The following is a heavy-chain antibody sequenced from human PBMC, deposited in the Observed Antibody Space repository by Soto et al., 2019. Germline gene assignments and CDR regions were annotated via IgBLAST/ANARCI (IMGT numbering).Heavy chain of an antibody. CDR2: IYYSGST. CDR1: GGSISSSSYY. Sequence: PSETLSLTCTVSGGSISSSSYYWGWIRQPPGKGLEWIGSIYYSGSTYYNPSLKSRVTISVDTSKNQFSLKLSSVIAADTAVYYCAGEAVATVTTTGRSFDSWGQGTLVTVSS. CDR3: AGEAVATVTTTGRSFDS. J-gene: IGHJ4*02. D-gene: IGHD4-17*01. V-gene: IGHV4-39*07.